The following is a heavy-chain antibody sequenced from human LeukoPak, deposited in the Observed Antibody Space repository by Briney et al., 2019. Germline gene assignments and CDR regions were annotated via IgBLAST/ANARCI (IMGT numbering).Heavy chain of an antibody. D-gene: IGHD6-13*01. CDR1: GFTFSSYS. J-gene: IGHJ4*02. CDR2: ISSSSSYI. Sequence: GGSLRLSCAASGFTFSSYSMNWVRQAPGKGLEWVSSISSSSSYIYYADSVKGRFTISRDNAKNSLYLQMNSLRAEDTAVYYCAKDSSSSWYFPTSLDYWGQGTLVTVSS. V-gene: IGHV3-21*01. CDR3: AKDSSSSWYFPTSLDY.